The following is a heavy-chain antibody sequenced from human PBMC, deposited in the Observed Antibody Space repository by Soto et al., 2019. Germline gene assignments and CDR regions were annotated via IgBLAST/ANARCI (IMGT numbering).Heavy chain of an antibody. Sequence: RLSCAASGFTFSSYAMNWVRQAPGKGLEWVSSISGGGDKTYDADSVKGRFTISRDYSKNTLYLQMNSLRAEDTAVYYCASTPWNYGENRYFDYWGQGTLVTVSS. CDR2: ISGGGDKT. CDR1: GFTFSSYA. D-gene: IGHD1-7*01. CDR3: ASTPWNYGENRYFDY. J-gene: IGHJ4*02. V-gene: IGHV3-23*01.